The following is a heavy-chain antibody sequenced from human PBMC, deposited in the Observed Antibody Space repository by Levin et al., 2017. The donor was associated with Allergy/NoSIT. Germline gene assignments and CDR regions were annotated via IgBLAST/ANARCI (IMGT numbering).Heavy chain of an antibody. V-gene: IGHV1-2*02. J-gene: IGHJ3*01. CDR1: GYIFTAYY. CDR3: ARGGPYHGFDF. D-gene: IGHD3-16*01. Sequence: ASVKVSCKASGYIFTAYYMHWVRQAPGQGLEWLGWIVTNNGGTNYARKFQGRVTMTRDTSINTAYMELSRLTSDDTAVDCCARGGPYHGFDFWGQGTLVSVSS. CDR2: IVTNNGGT.